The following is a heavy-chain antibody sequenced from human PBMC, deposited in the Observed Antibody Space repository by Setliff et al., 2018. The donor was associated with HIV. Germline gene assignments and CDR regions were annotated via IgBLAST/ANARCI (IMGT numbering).Heavy chain of an antibody. J-gene: IGHJ4*02. V-gene: IGHV4-59*01. D-gene: IGHD3-22*01. Sequence: PSETLSLTCTVSGGSISRYYWSWIRQPPGKGLEWIGYIYYSGNTNYNPSLKRRVTISVDTSKNQFSLKLTSVTAADTAVYYCARGGGYDRSGYYPFDYWGQGTPVTVSS. CDR1: GGSISRYY. CDR2: IYYSGNT. CDR3: ARGGGYDRSGYYPFDY.